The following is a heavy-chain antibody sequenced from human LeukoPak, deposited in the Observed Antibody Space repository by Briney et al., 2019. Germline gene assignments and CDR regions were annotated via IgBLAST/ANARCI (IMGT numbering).Heavy chain of an antibody. CDR3: AKDQTSWAVAGS. CDR1: GFTFSGYW. Sequence: GGSLRLSCAASGFTFSGYWMHWVRQAPGKGLEWVANIRQDGSEKYYVDSVKGRFTISRDNAKNSLYLQMNSLRAEDTAVYYCAKDQTSWAVAGSWGQGTLVTVSS. CDR2: IRQDGSEK. V-gene: IGHV3-7*05. J-gene: IGHJ4*02. D-gene: IGHD6-19*01.